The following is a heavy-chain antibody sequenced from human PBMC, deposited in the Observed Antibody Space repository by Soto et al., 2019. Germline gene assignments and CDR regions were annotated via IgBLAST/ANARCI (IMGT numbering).Heavy chain of an antibody. D-gene: IGHD3-10*01. CDR2: ISSSSSYI. J-gene: IGHJ4*02. V-gene: IGHV3-21*01. CDR1: GFTFSSYS. CDR3: ASTELWFGTYYFDY. Sequence: GGSLRLSCAASGFTFSSYSMNWVRQAPGKGLEWVSSISSSSSYIYYADSVKGRFTISRDNAKNSLYLQMNSLRAEDTAVYYCASTELWFGTYYFDYWGQGTLVTVSS.